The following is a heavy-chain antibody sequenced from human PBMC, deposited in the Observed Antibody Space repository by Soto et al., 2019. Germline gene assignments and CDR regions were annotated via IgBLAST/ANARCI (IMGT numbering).Heavy chain of an antibody. CDR1: GFTFSSYA. CDR2: ISNNGGTT. D-gene: IGHD2-2*01. CDR3: ARSLGPAATVGLDY. Sequence: PGGSLRLSCAASGFTFSSYAMHWVRQAPGKGLEYVSAISNNGGTTYYANSVNGSFTISRDNSKNTLYLQMGSLRAEDMGVYYCARSLGPAATVGLDYWGQGPLVTVSS. J-gene: IGHJ4*02. V-gene: IGHV3-64*01.